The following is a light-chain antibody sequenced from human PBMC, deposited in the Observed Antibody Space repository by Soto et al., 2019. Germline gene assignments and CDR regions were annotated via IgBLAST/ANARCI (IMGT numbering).Light chain of an antibody. J-gene: IGKJ1*01. CDR1: QSIKSSS. V-gene: IGKV3D-20*02. CDR3: QQRSDWPRT. Sequence: EIVLTQSPGTLSLSPGERATLSCRASQSIKSSSLAWYQQRPGQAPRLLIYGASSRATGIPDKFSGSGSGTDFTLTISSLEPEDFAVYYCQQRSDWPRTFGQGTKVDI. CDR2: GAS.